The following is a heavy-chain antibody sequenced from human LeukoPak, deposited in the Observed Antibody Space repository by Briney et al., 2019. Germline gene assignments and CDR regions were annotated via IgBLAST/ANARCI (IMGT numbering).Heavy chain of an antibody. J-gene: IGHJ4*02. CDR3: ARVGKDLIPDY. Sequence: GGSLRLSCVASGFTFSSYWMSWVRQAPGKGLEWVANIKQDGSEKYYVDSVKGRFTISRDNTKNSLYLQMDSLRAEDTAVYYCARVGKDLIPDYWGQGTLVTVSS. CDR2: IKQDGSEK. D-gene: IGHD2-2*01. CDR1: GFTFSSYW. V-gene: IGHV3-7*01.